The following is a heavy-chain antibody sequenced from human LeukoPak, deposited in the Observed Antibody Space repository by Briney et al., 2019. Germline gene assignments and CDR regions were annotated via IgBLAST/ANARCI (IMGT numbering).Heavy chain of an antibody. V-gene: IGHV1-2*02. J-gene: IGHJ4*02. Sequence: GASVKVSCKASGYTFTGYYMHWVRQAPGQGLEWMGWINPNSGGTNYAQKLQGRVTMTTDTSTSTAYMELRSLRSDDTAVYYCARWGGWVRGVMVDYWGQGTLVTVSS. CDR1: GYTFTGYY. CDR2: INPNSGGT. CDR3: ARWGGWVRGVMVDY. D-gene: IGHD3-10*01.